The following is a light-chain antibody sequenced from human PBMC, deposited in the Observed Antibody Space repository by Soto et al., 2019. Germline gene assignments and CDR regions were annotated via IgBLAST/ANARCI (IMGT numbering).Light chain of an antibody. V-gene: IGLV2-8*01. CDR1: SSDVGGYNY. CDR3: SSFAGSFYWV. CDR2: EVS. Sequence: QSALTQPPSASGSPGQSVTISCTGTSSDVGGYNYVSWYQQHPSKAPKLMIYEVSKRPSGVPDRFSGSKSGNTASLTVSGLQAEDEADYYCSSFAGSFYWVFGGGTKLTVL. J-gene: IGLJ2*01.